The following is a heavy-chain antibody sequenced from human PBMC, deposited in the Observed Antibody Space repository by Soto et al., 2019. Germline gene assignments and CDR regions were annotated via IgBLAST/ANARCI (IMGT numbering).Heavy chain of an antibody. V-gene: IGHV1-69*06. CDR1: GGSLSTNP. D-gene: IGHD2-15*01. J-gene: IGHJ4*02. CDR2: TGSGTGPG. CDR3: ARRDSGGIYRFFDS. Sequence: GASVKVSCKASGGSLSTNPISWVRQAPGQGLEWMGGTGSGTGPGNHAQKFQGRLTVTADKSTSTVYMELTNLSSEDTAVYYCARRDSGGIYRFFDSWGQGTLVTVSS.